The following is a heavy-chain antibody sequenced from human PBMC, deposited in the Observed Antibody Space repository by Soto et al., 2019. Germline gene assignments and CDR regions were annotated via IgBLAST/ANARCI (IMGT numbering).Heavy chain of an antibody. CDR1: GFTVSSNY. D-gene: IGHD3-22*01. V-gene: IGHV3-53*02. CDR3: AREGGNYYDTAFDI. Sequence: EVQLVETGGGLIQPGGSLRLSCAASGFTVSSNYMSWVRQAPGKGLEWVSVIYSGGSTYYADSVKGRFTISRDNSKNTLYLQMNSLRAEDTGVYYCAREGGNYYDTAFDIWGQGTMVTVSS. CDR2: IYSGGST. J-gene: IGHJ3*02.